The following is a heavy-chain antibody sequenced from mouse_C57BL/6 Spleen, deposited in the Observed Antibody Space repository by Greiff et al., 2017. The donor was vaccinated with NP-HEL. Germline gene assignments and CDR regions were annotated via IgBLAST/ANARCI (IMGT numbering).Heavy chain of an antibody. CDR1: GYSITSGYY. Sequence: ESGPGLVKPSQSLSLTCSVTGYSITSGYYWNWIRQFPGNKLEWMGYISYDGSNNYNPSLKNRISITRDTSKNQFFLKLNSVTTEDTATYYCARGGYSNYEVDYWGQGTTLTVSS. V-gene: IGHV3-6*01. CDR2: ISYDGSN. J-gene: IGHJ2*01. CDR3: ARGGYSNYEVDY. D-gene: IGHD2-5*01.